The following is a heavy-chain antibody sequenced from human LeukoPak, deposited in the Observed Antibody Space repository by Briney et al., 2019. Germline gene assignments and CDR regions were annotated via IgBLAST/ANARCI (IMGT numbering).Heavy chain of an antibody. CDR2: IRQDESEI. V-gene: IGHV3-7*01. J-gene: IGHJ4*02. D-gene: IGHD2/OR15-2a*01. Sequence: GGSLRLSCAASGFTFSSHWMSWVRQAPGKGLEWVASIRQDESEIHYVDSVKGRFTIPRDNAKDSLYLQMNSLRAEDTAVYYCARLQGDYTTYDYWGQGTLVTVSS. CDR1: GFTFSSHW. CDR3: ARLQGDYTTYDY.